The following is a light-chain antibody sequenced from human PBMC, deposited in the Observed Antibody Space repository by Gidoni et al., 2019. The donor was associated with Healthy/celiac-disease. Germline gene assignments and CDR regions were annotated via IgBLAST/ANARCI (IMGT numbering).Light chain of an antibody. CDR3: QQRSNWPWT. CDR1: QSVSRY. Sequence: DIVLTQSPATLSLSPGERATLSCRASQSVSRYLAWYQQKPGQAPRLLIYDASNRATGIPARFSGSGSGTDFTLTISSLEPEDFAVYYCQQRSNWPWTFGQXTKVEIK. J-gene: IGKJ1*01. CDR2: DAS. V-gene: IGKV3-11*01.